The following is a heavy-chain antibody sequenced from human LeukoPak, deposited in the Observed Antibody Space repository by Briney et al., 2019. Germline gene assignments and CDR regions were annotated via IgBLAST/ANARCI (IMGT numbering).Heavy chain of an antibody. D-gene: IGHD6-19*01. V-gene: IGHV4-31*03. CDR1: GGSISSGGYY. J-gene: IGHJ4*02. Sequence: PSETLSLTCTVSGGSISSGGYYWSWIRQHPGKGLEWIGYIYYSGSTYYNPSLKSRVTISVDTSKNQFSLKLSSVTAADTAVYYCARRQSSGWSEDYWGQGTLVTVSS. CDR3: ARRQSSGWSEDY. CDR2: IYYSGST.